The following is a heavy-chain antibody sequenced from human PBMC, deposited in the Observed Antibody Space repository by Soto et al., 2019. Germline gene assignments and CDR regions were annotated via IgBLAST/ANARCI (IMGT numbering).Heavy chain of an antibody. Sequence: GVLRLSCAASGFTFSSYGMHWVRQAPGKGLEWVAVIWYDGSNKYYADSVKGRFTISRDNSKNTLYLQMNSLRAEDTAVYYCARDRRYDFWSGSLDYWGQGTLVTVSS. D-gene: IGHD3-3*01. V-gene: IGHV3-33*01. CDR1: GFTFSSYG. CDR2: IWYDGSNK. J-gene: IGHJ4*02. CDR3: ARDRRYDFWSGSLDY.